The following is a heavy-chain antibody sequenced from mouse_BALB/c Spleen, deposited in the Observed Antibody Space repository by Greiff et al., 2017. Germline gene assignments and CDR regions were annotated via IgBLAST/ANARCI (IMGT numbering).Heavy chain of an antibody. D-gene: IGHD1-1*01. Sequence: VTLMESGPGLVAPSQSLSITCTVSGFSLTSYGVHWVRQPPGKGLEWLGVIWAGGSTNYNSALMSRLSISKDNSKSQVFLKMNSLQTDDTAMYYCASYGSSLDYWGQGTTLTVSS. CDR2: IWAGGST. CDR1: GFSLTSYG. V-gene: IGHV2-9*02. CDR3: ASYGSSLDY. J-gene: IGHJ2*01.